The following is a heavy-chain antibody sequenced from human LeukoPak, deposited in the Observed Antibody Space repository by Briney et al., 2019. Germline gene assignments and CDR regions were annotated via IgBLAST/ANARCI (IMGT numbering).Heavy chain of an antibody. J-gene: IGHJ4*02. CDR2: KSIDASNR. D-gene: IGHD3-10*01. Sequence: GGSLRLSCAASGFTFSSYGMHWVRQAPGKGLEWVAVKSIDASNRYYADSVKGRFTISRDNSKNTLYLQMNSLKAEDTAVYYCAKDVDPFGSGSYVEGFDYWGQGTLVTVSS. CDR1: GFTFSSYG. CDR3: AKDVDPFGSGSYVEGFDY. V-gene: IGHV3-30*18.